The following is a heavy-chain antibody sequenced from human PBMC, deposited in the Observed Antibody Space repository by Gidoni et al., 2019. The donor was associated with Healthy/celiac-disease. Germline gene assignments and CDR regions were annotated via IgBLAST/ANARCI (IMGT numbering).Heavy chain of an antibody. J-gene: IGHJ4*02. CDR1: GFSLSNARMC. CDR2: IFSNDEK. CDR3: ARSRITMVRGVIYDNYFDY. D-gene: IGHD3-10*01. Sequence: QVTLKESGPVLVKPTETLTLTCTVSGFSLSNARMCVSWIRQPPGKALEWLAHIFSNDEKSYSTSLKSRLTISKDTYKSQVVLTMTNMDPVDTATYYCARSRITMVRGVIYDNYFDYWGQGTLVTVSS. V-gene: IGHV2-26*01.